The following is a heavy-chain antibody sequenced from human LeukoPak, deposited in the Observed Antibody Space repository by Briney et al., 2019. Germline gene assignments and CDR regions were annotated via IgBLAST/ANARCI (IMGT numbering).Heavy chain of an antibody. V-gene: IGHV3-30*18. CDR1: GFTFSSYG. CDR3: AKGSRTTGTDFYAFDI. Sequence: GGSLRLSCAASGFTFSSYGMHWVRQAPGKGLELVAVISYDGSNKYYADSVKGRFTISRDNSKNTLYLQMNSLRAEDTAVYYCAKGSRTTGTDFYAFDIWGQGTMVTVSS. CDR2: ISYDGSNK. D-gene: IGHD1-1*01. J-gene: IGHJ3*02.